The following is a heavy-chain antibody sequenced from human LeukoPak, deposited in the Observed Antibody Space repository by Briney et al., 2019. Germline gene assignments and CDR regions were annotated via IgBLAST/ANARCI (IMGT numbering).Heavy chain of an antibody. J-gene: IGHJ5*02. Sequence: SQTLSLTCAISGDSVSSNSVTWNWIRQSPSRGLEWLGRTYYWSTWYNDYAVSVRGRITVNPDTSKNQYSLHLNSVTPEDTAVYYCARRLTQYVCFDPWGQGILVTVSS. V-gene: IGHV6-1*01. CDR1: GDSVSSNSVT. CDR3: ARRLTQYVCFDP. CDR2: TYYWSTWYN. D-gene: IGHD2-2*01.